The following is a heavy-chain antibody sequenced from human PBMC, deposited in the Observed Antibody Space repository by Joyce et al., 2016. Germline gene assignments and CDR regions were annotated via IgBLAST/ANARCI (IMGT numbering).Heavy chain of an antibody. V-gene: IGHV3-30*04. CDR3: ARENWNSLDF. Sequence: QVQLVESGGGVVRPGRSLRFSCAASGFSFSEYAMQWVRQAPGKGLGWVDTISYDASNKYYGDSVKGRFTISRDSSENTLYLQMNKLRIEDTAVYYCARENWNSLDFWGQGSLVTVSS. CDR1: GFSFSEYA. J-gene: IGHJ4*02. CDR2: ISYDASNK. D-gene: IGHD1-7*01.